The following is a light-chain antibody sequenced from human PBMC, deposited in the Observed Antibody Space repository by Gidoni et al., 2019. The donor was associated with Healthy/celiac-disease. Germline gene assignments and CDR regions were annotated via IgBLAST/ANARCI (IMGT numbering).Light chain of an antibody. CDR1: QSVSSH. Sequence: DLLLTQSPSSLSVSVGDRVTITCRASQSVSSHLYWYQQKPGKAPKLLIYAASSLKSVVPSRCSGGGSETDFTIIISSLQPEEFATYYCQQSYSTPLCSFGQGTKVEIK. J-gene: IGKJ2*04. CDR2: AAS. CDR3: QQSYSTPLCS. V-gene: IGKV1-39*01.